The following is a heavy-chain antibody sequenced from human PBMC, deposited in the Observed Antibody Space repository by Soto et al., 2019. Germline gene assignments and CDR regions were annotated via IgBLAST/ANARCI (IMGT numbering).Heavy chain of an antibody. Sequence: PGGSLRLSCSASGFTFSTYAMHWVRQAPGKGLEYIAGITSNGRTTSYKDSVKGRFIISRDNSESTLYLQMSSLRYDDTAVYFSVKPHIATVAIGLYNTFEPWGQGTRVTVS. J-gene: IGHJ5*02. D-gene: IGHD2-21*01. CDR3: VKPHIATVAIGLYNTFEP. CDR1: GFTFSTYA. CDR2: ITSNGRTT. V-gene: IGHV3-64D*06.